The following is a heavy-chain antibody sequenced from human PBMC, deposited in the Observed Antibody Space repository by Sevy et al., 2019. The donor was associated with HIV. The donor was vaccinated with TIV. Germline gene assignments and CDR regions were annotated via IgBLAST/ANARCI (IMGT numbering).Heavy chain of an antibody. CDR2: IYYSGST. Sequence: SETLSLTCTVSGGSISSYYWSWIRQPPGKGLEWVGYIYYSGSTNYNPSLKSRVTISVDTSKNQYTLKLSSVTAADTAVYYCALNPSSDFWSGYYHWGQGTLVTVSS. CDR1: GGSISSYY. D-gene: IGHD3-3*01. V-gene: IGHV4-59*01. CDR3: ALNPSSDFWSGYYH. J-gene: IGHJ5*02.